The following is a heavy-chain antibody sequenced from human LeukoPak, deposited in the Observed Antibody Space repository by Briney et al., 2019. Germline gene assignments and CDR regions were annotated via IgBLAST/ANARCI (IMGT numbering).Heavy chain of an antibody. D-gene: IGHD1-26*01. CDR2: INPDGGGT. CDR3: ARELGATTHFDY. CDR1: GYTFTGYY. Sequence: ASLKVSCKASGYTFTGYYIHWVRQAPGQGLEWMGRINPDGGGTDYAQKFQGRVTMTRDTSISSAYMELSRLRSDDTAVYYCARELGATTHFDYWGQGTLVTVSS. V-gene: IGHV1-2*06. J-gene: IGHJ4*02.